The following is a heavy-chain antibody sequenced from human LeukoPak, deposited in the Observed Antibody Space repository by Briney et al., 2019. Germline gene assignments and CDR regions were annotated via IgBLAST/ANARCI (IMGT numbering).Heavy chain of an antibody. D-gene: IGHD3-22*01. CDR2: ISSSGSTI. J-gene: IGHJ4*02. Sequence: GGSLRLSCAASGFTFSDYYMSWIRQAPGKGLEWVSYISSSGSTIYYADSVKGRLTISRDNAKNSLYLQMNSLRAEDTAVYYCARDRLDYYDSSGYYPYYFDYWGQGTLVTVSS. CDR3: ARDRLDYYDSSGYYPYYFDY. CDR1: GFTFSDYY. V-gene: IGHV3-11*01.